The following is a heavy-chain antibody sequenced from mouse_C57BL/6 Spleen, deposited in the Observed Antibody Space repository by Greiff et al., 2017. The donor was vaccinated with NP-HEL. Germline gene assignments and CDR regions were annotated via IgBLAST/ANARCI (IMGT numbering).Heavy chain of an antibody. CDR3: ARHYDYDYYAMDY. Sequence: EVQGVESGGGLVQPGGSLSLSCAASGFTFTDYYMSWVRQPPGKALEWLGFIRNKANGYTTEYSASVKGRFTISRDNSQSILYLQMNALRAEDSATYYCARHYDYDYYAMDYWGQGTSVTVSS. V-gene: IGHV7-3*01. CDR1: GFTFTDYY. J-gene: IGHJ4*01. CDR2: IRNKANGYTT. D-gene: IGHD2-4*01.